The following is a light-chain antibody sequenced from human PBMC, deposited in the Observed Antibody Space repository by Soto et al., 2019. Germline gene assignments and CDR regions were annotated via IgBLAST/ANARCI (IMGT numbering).Light chain of an antibody. J-gene: IGLJ1*01. V-gene: IGLV1-44*01. Sequence: QSVLTQPPSASGTPGQRVTISCSGSSSNIGSNTVNWYQQLPGTAPKLLIYSNNQRPSGVPDRFSGFKSGTSASLAISGLQSEGEADYYCAVWDDSLNGFYVFGTGTKLTVL. CDR3: AVWDDSLNGFYV. CDR1: SSNIGSNT. CDR2: SNN.